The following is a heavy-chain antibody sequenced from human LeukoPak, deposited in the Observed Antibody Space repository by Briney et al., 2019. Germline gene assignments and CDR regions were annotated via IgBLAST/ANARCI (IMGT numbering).Heavy chain of an antibody. Sequence: GGSLRLSCAASGFTFSSYAMNWARQAPGKGLEWVSGINWNGGSTGYADSVKGRFTISRDNAKNSLYLQMNSLRAEDTALYYCARIDTYYYDSSGYCSAFDIWGQGTIVTVSS. CDR1: GFTFSSYA. CDR3: ARIDTYYYDSSGYCSAFDI. D-gene: IGHD3-22*01. V-gene: IGHV3-20*04. CDR2: INWNGGST. J-gene: IGHJ3*02.